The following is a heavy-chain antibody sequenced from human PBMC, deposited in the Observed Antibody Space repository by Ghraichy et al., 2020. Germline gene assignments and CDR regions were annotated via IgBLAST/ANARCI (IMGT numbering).Heavy chain of an antibody. CDR3: ARDLGTRKPLENWFDP. CDR2: INPNSGGT. CDR1: GYTFTGYY. D-gene: IGHD1-1*01. Sequence: ASVKVSCKASGYTFTGYYMHWVRQAPGQGLEWMGWINPNSGGTNYAQKFQGRVTMTRDTSISTAYMELSRLRSDDTAVYYCARDLGTRKPLENWFDPWGQGTLVTVSS. J-gene: IGHJ5*02. V-gene: IGHV1-2*02.